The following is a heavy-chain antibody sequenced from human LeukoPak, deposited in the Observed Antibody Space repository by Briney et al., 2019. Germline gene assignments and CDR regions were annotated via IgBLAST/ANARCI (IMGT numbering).Heavy chain of an antibody. J-gene: IGHJ5*02. CDR1: GDSVSSNGVA. D-gene: IGHD6-13*01. V-gene: IGHV6-1*01. CDR2: TYYRSKWYN. CDR3: ARAAAAGRNWFDP. Sequence: SQTLSLTYGISGDSVSSNGVAWNWIRQSPSRGLEWLGRTYYRSKWYNDYAVSVKSRITVNPDTSKNQFSLQLNSVTPEDTAVYYCARAAAAGRNWFDPWGQGTLVTVSS.